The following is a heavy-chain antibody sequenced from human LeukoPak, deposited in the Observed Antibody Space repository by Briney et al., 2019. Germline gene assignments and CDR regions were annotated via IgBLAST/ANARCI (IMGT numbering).Heavy chain of an antibody. V-gene: IGHV3-23*01. D-gene: IGHD5-18*01. CDR3: AKRKAAMVNFDY. CDR2: ISGSGGST. Sequence: GGSLRLSCAASGFTFSTYGMNWVRQAPGKGLEWVSAISGSGGSTFYADSVKGRFTISRDNSKNTLYLQMNSLRAEDTAIYYCAKRKAAMVNFDYWGQGTLVTVSS. J-gene: IGHJ4*02. CDR1: GFTFSTYG.